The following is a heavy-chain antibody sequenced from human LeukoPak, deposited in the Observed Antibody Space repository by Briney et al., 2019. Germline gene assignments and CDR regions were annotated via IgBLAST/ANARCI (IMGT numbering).Heavy chain of an antibody. CDR2: ISSRGSTV. CDR3: AREGTAMVSFDY. CDR1: GFTFSSYE. J-gene: IGHJ4*02. Sequence: GGSLRLSCAASGFTFSSYEMNWVRQAPGKGLEWVSYISSRGSTVYYADSVKGRFTISRDNAKNSLYLQMNSLRAEDTAAYYCAREGTAMVSFDYWGQGTLVTVSS. D-gene: IGHD5-18*01. V-gene: IGHV3-48*03.